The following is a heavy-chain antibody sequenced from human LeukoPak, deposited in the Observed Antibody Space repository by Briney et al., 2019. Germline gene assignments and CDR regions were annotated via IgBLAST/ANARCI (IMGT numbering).Heavy chain of an antibody. CDR1: GFTFSSYA. CDR2: ISDSGDYT. Sequence: GGSLRLSCAVSGFTFSSYAMSWVRQAPGKGLEWVSAISDSGDYTYYADSVKGRFTISRDNSKNTLYLHVKSLRAEDTAVYYCAKDTSIGKYCTSGVCSPFDYWGQGTLVTVSS. D-gene: IGHD2-8*01. V-gene: IGHV3-23*01. J-gene: IGHJ4*02. CDR3: AKDTSIGKYCTSGVCSPFDY.